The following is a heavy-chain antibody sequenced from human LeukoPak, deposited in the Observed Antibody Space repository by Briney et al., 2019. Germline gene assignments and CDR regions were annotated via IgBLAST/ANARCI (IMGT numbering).Heavy chain of an antibody. CDR2: ISYDGSNK. V-gene: IGHV3-30*18. D-gene: IGHD6-13*01. J-gene: IGHJ4*02. CDR3: AKSSGGAGIRPFDY. CDR1: GFTFSRYG. Sequence: PGWSLRLSCAASGFTFSRYGMHWVRQAPGKGLEWGALISYDGSNKYYADSVKGRFTISRDDSKNTLYLQMNSLRTEDTAVYYCAKSSGGAGIRPFDYWGQGTLVAVSS.